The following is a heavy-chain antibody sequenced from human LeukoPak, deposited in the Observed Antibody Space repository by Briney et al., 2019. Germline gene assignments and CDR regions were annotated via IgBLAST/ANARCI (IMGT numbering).Heavy chain of an antibody. J-gene: IGHJ4*02. CDR1: GGSISSYY. CDR3: ARSLEYYYDSSDFDY. Sequence: SETLSLTCTVSGGSISSYYWSWIRQPPGEGLEWIGYIYYSGSTNYNPSLKSRVTISVDTSKNQFSLKLSSVTAADTAVYYCARSLEYYYDSSDFDYWGQGTLVTVSS. CDR2: IYYSGST. V-gene: IGHV4-59*08. D-gene: IGHD3-22*01.